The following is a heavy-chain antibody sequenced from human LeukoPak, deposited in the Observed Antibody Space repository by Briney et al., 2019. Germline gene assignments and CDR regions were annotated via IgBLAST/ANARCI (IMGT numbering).Heavy chain of an antibody. Sequence: ASVKVSCKASGYTFTTYGISWVRQAPRHGLEWMGWISGYSGNTNYAQKLQGRVTMTTDTSTSTAYMELRSLRSDDTAVYYCARGSTARYYYDRSGYYRGAFDYWGQGTLVTVSS. J-gene: IGHJ4*02. CDR2: ISGYSGNT. V-gene: IGHV1-18*01. D-gene: IGHD3-22*01. CDR3: ARGSTARYYYDRSGYYRGAFDY. CDR1: GYTFTTYG.